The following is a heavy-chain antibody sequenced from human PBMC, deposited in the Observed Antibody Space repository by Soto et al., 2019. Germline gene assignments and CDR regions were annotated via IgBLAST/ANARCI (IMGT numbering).Heavy chain of an antibody. CDR3: ARSLRGSGSYWLSYYYGMDV. CDR2: IIPIFGTA. V-gene: IGHV1-69*13. CDR1: GGTFSSYA. J-gene: IGHJ6*02. D-gene: IGHD3-10*01. Sequence: ASVKVSCKASGGTFSSYAISWVRQAPGQGLEWMGGIIPIFGTANYAQKFQGRVTITADESTSTAYMELSSLRSEDTAVYYCARSLRGSGSYWLSYYYGMDVWGQGTTVTVSS.